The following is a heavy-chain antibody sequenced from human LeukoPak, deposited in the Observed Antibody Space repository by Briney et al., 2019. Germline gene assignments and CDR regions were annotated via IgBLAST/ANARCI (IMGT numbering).Heavy chain of an antibody. J-gene: IGHJ4*02. CDR1: AFTFSSFG. Sequence: PGRSLRLSCAASAFTFSSFGMHWVRQAPGKGLEWVAVIWYDGSNKYYADSVEGRFTISRDNSKNTLYLQMNSLRAEDTAVYYCARDRETWYLGFWGQGTLVTVSS. CDR2: IWYDGSNK. V-gene: IGHV3-33*01. CDR3: ARDRETWYLGF.